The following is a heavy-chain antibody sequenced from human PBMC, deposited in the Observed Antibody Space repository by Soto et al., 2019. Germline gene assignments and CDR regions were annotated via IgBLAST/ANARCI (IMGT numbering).Heavy chain of an antibody. CDR3: ARQIVGATTDFDY. CDR1: GGSISSSSYY. D-gene: IGHD1-26*01. J-gene: IGHJ4*02. Sequence: PSETLSLTCTVSGGSISSSSYYWGWIRQPPGKGLEWIGSIYYSGSTYYNPSLKGRVTISVDTSKNQFSLKLSSVTAADTAVYYCARQIVGATTDFDYWGQGTLVTVSS. CDR2: IYYSGST. V-gene: IGHV4-39*01.